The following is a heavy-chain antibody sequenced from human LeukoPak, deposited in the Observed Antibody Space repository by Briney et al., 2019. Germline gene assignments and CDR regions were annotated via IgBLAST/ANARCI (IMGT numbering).Heavy chain of an antibody. V-gene: IGHV4-39*01. Sequence: PSETLSLTCTVSSGSISSSSYYWGWIRQPPGKGLEWIGSISYSGSTYYNPSLKSRVTISVDTSKNQFSLKLSSVTAADTAVYYCARQDPVFDYWGQGTLVTVPS. CDR3: ARQDPVFDY. CDR2: ISYSGST. CDR1: SGSISSSSYY. J-gene: IGHJ4*02.